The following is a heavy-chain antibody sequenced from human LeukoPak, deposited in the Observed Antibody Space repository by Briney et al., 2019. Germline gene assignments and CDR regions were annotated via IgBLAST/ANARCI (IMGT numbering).Heavy chain of an antibody. V-gene: IGHV3-30*03. Sequence: GGSLRLSCAASGFTFGSYWMSWVRQAPGKGLEWVAVISYDGSNKYYADSVKGRFTISRDNSKNTLYLQMSSLRAEDTAVYYCARDARTVGITMIVVGFDYWGQGTLVTVSS. J-gene: IGHJ4*02. CDR2: ISYDGSNK. D-gene: IGHD3-22*01. CDR3: ARDARTVGITMIVVGFDY. CDR1: GFTFGSYW.